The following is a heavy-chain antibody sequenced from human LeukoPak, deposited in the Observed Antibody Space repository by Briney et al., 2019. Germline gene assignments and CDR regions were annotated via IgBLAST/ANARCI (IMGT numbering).Heavy chain of an antibody. D-gene: IGHD3-10*01. Sequence: GGSLRLSCAASGFTFSSYGMHWVRQAPGKGLEWVAVISYDGSNKYYADSVKGRFTISRDNSKNTLYLQMNSLRAEDTAVYYCAKDLSYYYGSGSYARYFDYWGQGTLVTVSS. J-gene: IGHJ4*02. V-gene: IGHV3-30*18. CDR2: ISYDGSNK. CDR3: AKDLSYYYGSGSYARYFDY. CDR1: GFTFSSYG.